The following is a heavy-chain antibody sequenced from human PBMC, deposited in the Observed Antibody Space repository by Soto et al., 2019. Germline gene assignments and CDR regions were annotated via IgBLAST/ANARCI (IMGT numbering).Heavy chain of an antibody. V-gene: IGHV3-23*01. CDR2: ISGSGGST. Sequence: EVQLLDSGGGLVQPGGSMRLSCDASGFTFRNYAMNWVRQAPGKGLDWVSAISGSGGSTYYADSVKGRFTISRDNSKNTLYLQMSSLRAEDTAVYYCAKGPLGSGYDLAYWGQGTLVTVSS. D-gene: IGHD5-12*01. J-gene: IGHJ4*02. CDR1: GFTFRNYA. CDR3: AKGPLGSGYDLAY.